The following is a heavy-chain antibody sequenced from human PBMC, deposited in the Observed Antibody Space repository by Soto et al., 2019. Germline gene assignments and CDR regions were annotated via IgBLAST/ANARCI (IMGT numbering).Heavy chain of an antibody. CDR1: GFSFDDYA. CDR3: GRGSSDSSGTLRVDY. J-gene: IGHJ4*02. D-gene: IGHD1-7*01. V-gene: IGHV3-23*01. Sequence: EVQLLESGGGLVQPGGSLRLSCAASGFSFDDYAMTWVRQAAGKGLEWVSAISGSGDNTYYADSVKGRFTISRDNSKNTLFLQMNGLRAEDTAMYYCGRGSSDSSGTLRVDYWGQGTLVTVSS. CDR2: ISGSGDNT.